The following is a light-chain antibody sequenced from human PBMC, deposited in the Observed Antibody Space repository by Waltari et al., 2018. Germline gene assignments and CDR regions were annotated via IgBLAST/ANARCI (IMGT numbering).Light chain of an antibody. J-gene: IGLJ2*01. CDR2: SNN. Sequence: QSVVTQPPSASGTPGQSVTISCSGTNSNIGRNYVYWYQQFPGMAPKLLLYSNNRRPSGVPDRFSGSKSGTSASLAINGLRSEDEAHYYCASWDDGLSGLFGGGTELTV. V-gene: IGLV1-47*02. CDR3: ASWDDGLSGL. CDR1: NSNIGRNY.